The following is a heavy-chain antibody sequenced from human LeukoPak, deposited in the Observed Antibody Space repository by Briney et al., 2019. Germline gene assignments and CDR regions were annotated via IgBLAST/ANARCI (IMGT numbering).Heavy chain of an antibody. J-gene: IGHJ4*02. CDR2: ISGSGGGT. D-gene: IGHD6-19*01. V-gene: IGHV3-23*01. CDR1: GFTFSSYA. Sequence: GGSLRLSCAASGFTFSSYAMSWVRQAPGKGLEWVSAISGSGGGTYYADSVKDRFTNSRDYSNNTLYLQMNSLRADDTAVYYCAKVASADAQARLNYWGQGTLVTVSS. CDR3: AKVASADAQARLNY.